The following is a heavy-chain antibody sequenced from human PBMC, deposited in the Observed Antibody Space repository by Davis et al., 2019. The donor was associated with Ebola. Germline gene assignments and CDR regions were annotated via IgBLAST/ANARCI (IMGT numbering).Heavy chain of an antibody. D-gene: IGHD4-17*01. CDR3: ARDDGDYVEDGWFDP. CDR1: GFIFSDYW. J-gene: IGHJ5*02. V-gene: IGHV3-7*01. CDR2: IKQDGSDK. Sequence: GESLKISCAASGFIFSDYWMSWVRQAPGKGLEWVGKIKQDGSDKYYLDSVKGRFTISRDNSKNTVYLQMDSLRAEDTAVYYCARDDGDYVEDGWFDPWGQGTLVTVSS.